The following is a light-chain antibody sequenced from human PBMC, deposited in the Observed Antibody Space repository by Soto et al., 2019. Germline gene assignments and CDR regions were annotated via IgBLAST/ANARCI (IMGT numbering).Light chain of an antibody. J-gene: IGKJ5*01. Sequence: EIVMTQSPATLSVSQGERATLSCKASQSVSSNLAWYQQKPGQAPRLLIYGASTRAPGIPARFSGSGSGTEFTLTISSLQSEDFAVYYCQQYNNWPPITFGQGTRLEIK. V-gene: IGKV3-15*01. CDR3: QQYNNWPPIT. CDR1: QSVSSN. CDR2: GAS.